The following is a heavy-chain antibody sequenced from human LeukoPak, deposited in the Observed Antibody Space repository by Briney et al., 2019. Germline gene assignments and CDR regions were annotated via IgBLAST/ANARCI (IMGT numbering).Heavy chain of an antibody. CDR3: ARVWAGRIAVAGTSSNYYYGMDV. Sequence: GGSLRLSCAASGFTFSSYWMHWVRQAPGKGLVWVSRINSDGSSTSYADSVKGRFTISRDNAKNSLYLQMNSLRAEDTAVYYCARVWAGRIAVAGTSSNYYYGMDVWGQGTTVTVSS. CDR1: GFTFSSYW. CDR2: INSDGSST. V-gene: IGHV3-74*01. J-gene: IGHJ6*02. D-gene: IGHD6-19*01.